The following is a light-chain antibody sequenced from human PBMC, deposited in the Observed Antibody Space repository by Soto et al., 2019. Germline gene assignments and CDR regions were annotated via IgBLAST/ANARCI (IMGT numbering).Light chain of an antibody. J-gene: IGKJ5*01. CDR2: RAS. V-gene: IGKV3-15*01. Sequence: EVLMTQSPDTLYVSPGERVTLSCRASQSVSDNLAWYQQKPGQGPRLLVYRASTRTLGIPARFSASESGTEFTLTISSLPSEDFAVYYCQQYNSWPITFGQGTRLEIK. CDR3: QQYNSWPIT. CDR1: QSVSDN.